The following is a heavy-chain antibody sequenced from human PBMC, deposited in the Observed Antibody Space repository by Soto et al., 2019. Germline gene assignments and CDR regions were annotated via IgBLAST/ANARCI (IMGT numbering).Heavy chain of an antibody. CDR1: GFTFSSYS. CDR2: ISSSSSYI. V-gene: IGHV3-21*01. CDR3: ARADATPYYDFWSGVRGVKNNWFDP. Sequence: GGSLRLSCAASGFTFSSYSMNWVRQAPGKGLEWVSSISSSSSYIYYADSVKGRFTISRDNAKNSLYLQMNSLRAEDTAVYYCARADATPYYDFWSGVRGVKNNWFDPWGQGTLVTVSS. J-gene: IGHJ5*02. D-gene: IGHD3-3*01.